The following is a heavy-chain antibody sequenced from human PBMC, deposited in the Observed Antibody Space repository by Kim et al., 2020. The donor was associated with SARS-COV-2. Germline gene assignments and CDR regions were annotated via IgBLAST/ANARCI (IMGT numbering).Heavy chain of an antibody. D-gene: IGHD1-26*01. V-gene: IGHV4-39*01. Sequence: STYYNPSLKSRVTISVDTSKNQFSLKLSSVTAADTAVYYCARHLPYSGNFYWGQGTLVNVSS. CDR2: ST. J-gene: IGHJ4*02. CDR3: ARHLPYSGNFY.